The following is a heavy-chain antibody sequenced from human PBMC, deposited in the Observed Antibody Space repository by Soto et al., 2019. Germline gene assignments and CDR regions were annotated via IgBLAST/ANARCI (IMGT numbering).Heavy chain of an antibody. V-gene: IGHV4-59*01. CDR2: IYYSGST. J-gene: IGHJ4*02. CDR1: AGSISSYY. D-gene: IGHD6-19*01. Sequence: PSETLSLTCTVSAGSISSYYWSWIRQPPGKGLEWIGYIYYSGSTNYNPSLKSRVTISVDTSKNQFSLKLSSVTAADTAVYYCAREPGYSSGWYVGFDCWGQGTLVTVSS. CDR3: AREPGYSSGWYVGFDC.